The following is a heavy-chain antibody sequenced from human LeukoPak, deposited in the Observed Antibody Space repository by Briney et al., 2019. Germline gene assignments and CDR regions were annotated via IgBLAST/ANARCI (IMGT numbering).Heavy chain of an antibody. Sequence: SETLSLTCTVSGGSVSSGSYYWSWIRQPPGKGLEWIGYIYYSGSTNYNPSLRSRVTISVDTSKNQFSLKLSSVTAADTAVYYCARDWASSSGLDYWGQGTLVTDSS. J-gene: IGHJ4*02. V-gene: IGHV4-61*01. CDR2: IYYSGST. CDR3: ARDWASSSGLDY. CDR1: GGSVSSGSYY. D-gene: IGHD6-6*01.